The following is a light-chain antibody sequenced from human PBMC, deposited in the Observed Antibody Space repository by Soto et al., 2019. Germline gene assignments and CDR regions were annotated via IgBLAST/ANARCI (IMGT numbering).Light chain of an antibody. Sequence: DIQMTQSPSTLSASVGDRVTITCRASESVNNWLAWYQQKPGKAPKLLIYKVSILESGVPSRFSGSGSESEFTLTINNLQPDDFATYYCHQYKSYSLVSFGHGTRLDIK. V-gene: IGKV1-5*03. CDR2: KVS. CDR3: HQYKSYSLVS. J-gene: IGKJ5*01. CDR1: ESVNNW.